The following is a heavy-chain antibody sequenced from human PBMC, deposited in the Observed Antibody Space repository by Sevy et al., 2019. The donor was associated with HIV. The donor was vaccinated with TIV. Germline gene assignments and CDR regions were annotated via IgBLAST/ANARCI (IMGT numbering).Heavy chain of an antibody. CDR1: GFTFSGSA. CDR2: IRSKANSYAP. V-gene: IGHV3-73*01. D-gene: IGHD6-19*01. Sequence: GGSLRLSCAASGFTFSGSAMHWVRQASGKGLEWVGRIRSKANSYAPAYAASVKGRFTISRDDSKNTAYLQMNSLKTEDTAVYYCLKGHSSGWYGVGYFQHWGQGTLVTVSS. J-gene: IGHJ1*01. CDR3: LKGHSSGWYGVGYFQH.